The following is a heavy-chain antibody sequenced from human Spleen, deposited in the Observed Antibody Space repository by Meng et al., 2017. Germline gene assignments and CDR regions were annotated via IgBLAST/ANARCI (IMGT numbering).Heavy chain of an antibody. CDR1: GGSVSGYY. Sequence: QVQLQRWGAGLLKPSETLSLPCAVYGGSVSGYYWTWIRQPPGKGREGIGEINHRGSTVYNPSLKSRVTISIDTSKNQFFLKLTSVTAADTAVYYCASVELSTVTRLDYWGQGTLVTVSS. V-gene: IGHV4-34*01. J-gene: IGHJ4*02. CDR2: INHRGST. CDR3: ASVELSTVTRLDY. D-gene: IGHD4-17*01.